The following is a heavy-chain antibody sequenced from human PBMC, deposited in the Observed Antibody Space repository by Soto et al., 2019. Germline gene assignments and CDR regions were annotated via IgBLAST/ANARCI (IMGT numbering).Heavy chain of an antibody. Sequence: PSETLSLTCAVYGGSFSGYYWSWIRQPPGKGLEWIGEIHHGGSTNYNPSLESRATFSVDISKNQFFLKLSSVTAADTAAYYCTKNSAYALDYWGQGTLVTVSS. D-gene: IGHD5-12*01. J-gene: IGHJ4*02. CDR3: TKNSAYALDY. CDR1: GGSFSGYY. CDR2: IHHGGST. V-gene: IGHV4-34*01.